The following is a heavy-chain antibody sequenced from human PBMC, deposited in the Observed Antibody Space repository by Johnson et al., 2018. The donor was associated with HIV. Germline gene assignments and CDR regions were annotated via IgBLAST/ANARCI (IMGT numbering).Heavy chain of an antibody. CDR3: ARSKDCSGGSCPDAFDI. J-gene: IGHJ3*02. D-gene: IGHD2-15*01. CDR1: GFTFSDYY. CDR2: ISSSGSTI. Sequence: QVQLVESGGGLVKPGGSLRLSCAASGFTFSDYYISWIRQAPGKGLELISYISSSGSTIYSADSVKGRFTISRDNAKNSLYLQMNSLRAEDTAVYYCARSKDCSGGSCPDAFDIWGQGTMLIVSS. V-gene: IGHV3-11*04.